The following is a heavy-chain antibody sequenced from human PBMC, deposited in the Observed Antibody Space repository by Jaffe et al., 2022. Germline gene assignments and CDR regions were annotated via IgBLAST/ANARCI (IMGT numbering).Heavy chain of an antibody. J-gene: IGHJ5*02. CDR2: IYHSGST. CDR1: GGSISSSNW. D-gene: IGHD6-13*01. V-gene: IGHV4-4*02. Sequence: QVQLQESGPGLVKPSGTLSLTCAVSGGSISSSNWWSWIRQPPGKGLEWIGEIYHSGSTNYNPSLKSRVTISVDKSKNQFSLKLSSVTAADTAVYYCATGGSGIAAAGPYRGENNWFDPWGQGTLVTVSS. CDR3: ATGGSGIAAAGPYRGENNWFDP.